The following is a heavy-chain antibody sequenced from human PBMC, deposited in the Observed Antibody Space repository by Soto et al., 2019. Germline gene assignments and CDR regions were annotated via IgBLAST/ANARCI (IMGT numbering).Heavy chain of an antibody. Sequence: SETLSLTCTVSGGSITTGGYYWSWIRQLPGKGLEWIGHGYYSESTYYNPSLKSRVSISLDTSKNQFSLKLSFVTAADTAMYYCARNKCSGGSCYSWSLDYWGQGTPVTVYS. CDR3: ARNKCSGGSCYSWSLDY. V-gene: IGHV4-31*03. D-gene: IGHD2-15*01. CDR2: GYYSEST. J-gene: IGHJ4*02. CDR1: GGSITTGGYY.